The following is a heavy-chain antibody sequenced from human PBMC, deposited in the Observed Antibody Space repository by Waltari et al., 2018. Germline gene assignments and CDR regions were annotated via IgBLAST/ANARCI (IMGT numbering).Heavy chain of an antibody. CDR1: GFNFSSYG. J-gene: IGHJ4*02. Sequence: QVQLVEAGGGVVQPGWSLRLSCAASGFNFSSYGMRWVRQAPGKGLEWVAVISYDGSSKNYADSVTVRFTISIANSNNTLYLQMNSLRAEDTAVSYCAKDAAQQLGYYFDYWGQGTLVTVSS. CDR2: ISYDGSSK. V-gene: IGHV3-30*18. CDR3: AKDAAQQLGYYFDY. D-gene: IGHD6-13*01.